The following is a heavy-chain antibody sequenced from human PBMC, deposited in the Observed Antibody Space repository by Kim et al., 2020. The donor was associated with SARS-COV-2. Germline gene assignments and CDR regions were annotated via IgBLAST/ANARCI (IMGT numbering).Heavy chain of an antibody. D-gene: IGHD3-10*01. J-gene: IGHJ4*02. CDR1: GGSFSGYY. Sequence: SETLSLTCAVYGGSFSGYYWSWIRQPPGKGLEWIGEINHSGSTNYNPSLKSRVTISVDTSKNQFFLRLSSVTAADTAVYYCARAKRLTMVRGFIPPPGSFDYWGQGTLVTVSS. CDR3: ARAKRLTMVRGFIPPPGSFDY. CDR2: INHSGST. V-gene: IGHV4-34*01.